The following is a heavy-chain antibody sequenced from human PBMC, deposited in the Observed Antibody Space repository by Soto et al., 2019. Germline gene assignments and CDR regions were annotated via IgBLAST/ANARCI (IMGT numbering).Heavy chain of an antibody. J-gene: IGHJ5*02. CDR2: LSYSGCT. D-gene: IGHD3-9*01. V-gene: IGHV4-39*01. CDR3: ARHCRILTAFRPAVGCFDP. Sequence: SETLSLTCTVSGGSITTSSYFWGWIRQPPGKGLEWIGSLSYSGCTYYNPSLESRVTMSVDTSKNHFSLRLTSVTAADTSVYFSARHCRILTAFRPAVGCFDPWGQGTLVTVSS. CDR1: GGSITTSSYF.